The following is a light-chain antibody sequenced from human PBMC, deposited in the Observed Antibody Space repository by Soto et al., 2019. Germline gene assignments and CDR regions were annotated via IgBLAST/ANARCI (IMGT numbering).Light chain of an antibody. Sequence: QSVLTQPPSASGTPGQRVTISCSGSSSNIGSRHVYWYQQVPGAAPKLLIYKDDQRPSGVPDRFSGSKSGTSASLAISGLRSEDEADYYCAAWDDSLSGWVFGGWTKLTVL. CDR1: SSNIGSRH. J-gene: IGLJ3*02. CDR3: AAWDDSLSGWV. V-gene: IGLV1-47*01. CDR2: KDD.